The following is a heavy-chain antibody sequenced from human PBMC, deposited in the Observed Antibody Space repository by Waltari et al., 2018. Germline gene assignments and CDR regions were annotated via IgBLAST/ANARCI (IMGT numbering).Heavy chain of an antibody. J-gene: IGHJ6*02. CDR1: GYTLTELS. Sequence: QVQLVQSGAEVKKPGSSVKVSCKVSGYTLTELSMHWVRQAPAKGLEWMGGFDPEDGETIYAQKFQGRVTMTRNTSISTAYMELSSLRSEDTAVYYCARKYYDFWSGYYTGGMDVWGQGTTVTVSS. V-gene: IGHV1-24*01. CDR2: FDPEDGET. CDR3: ARKYYDFWSGYYTGGMDV. D-gene: IGHD3-3*01.